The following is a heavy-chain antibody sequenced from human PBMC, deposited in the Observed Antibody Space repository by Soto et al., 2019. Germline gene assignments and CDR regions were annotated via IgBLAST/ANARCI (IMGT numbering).Heavy chain of an antibody. CDR3: AKQLNFDY. CDR1: GFTFSSYA. CDR2: MSGSGGNT. J-gene: IGHJ4*02. V-gene: IGHV3-23*01. Sequence: EVQLLESGGGLVQPGGSLRLSCAASGFTFSSYAMSWVRQAPGRGLEWVSGMSGSGGNTYYAESVKGPFTVSRDNSKNTLYLQMNSLRAEDAAVYYCAKQLNFDYWGQGTLVTVSS. D-gene: IGHD1-1*01.